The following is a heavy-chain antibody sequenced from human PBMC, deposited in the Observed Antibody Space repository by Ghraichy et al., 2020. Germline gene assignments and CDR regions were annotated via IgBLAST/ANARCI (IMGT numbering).Heavy chain of an antibody. J-gene: IGHJ4*02. Sequence: GGSLRLSCAASRLTFSDYSMNWVRQAPGKGLEWLSYITSSGGTTYYADSVKGRFTISRDNAKNSLYLQLSSLRDEDTAVYFCARGSLGSDVDYWGQGTLVTVSS. D-gene: IGHD6-19*01. CDR2: ITSSGGTT. CDR3: ARGSLGSDVDY. V-gene: IGHV3-48*02. CDR1: RLTFSDYS.